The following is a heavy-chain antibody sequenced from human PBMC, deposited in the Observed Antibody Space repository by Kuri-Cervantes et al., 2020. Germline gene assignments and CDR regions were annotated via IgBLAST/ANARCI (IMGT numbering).Heavy chain of an antibody. Sequence: SETLSLTCTVSGGSITSDDYYWSWIRQPPGKGLEWIAYIYYSGDTYYNPSLKSRVTISTDTSKNQFSLKLSSLTAADTAVYYCARGHCSGGSCYDYWGQGTLVTVSS. J-gene: IGHJ4*02. CDR1: GGSITSDDYY. D-gene: IGHD2-15*01. V-gene: IGHV4-30-4*01. CDR2: IYYSGDT. CDR3: ARGHCSGGSCYDY.